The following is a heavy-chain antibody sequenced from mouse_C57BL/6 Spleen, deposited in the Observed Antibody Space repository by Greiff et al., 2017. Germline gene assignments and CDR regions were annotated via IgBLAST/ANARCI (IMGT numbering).Heavy chain of an antibody. Sequence: EVKLVESVAELVRPGASVKLSCTASGFNIKNTYMHWVKQRPEQGLEWIGRIDPANGNTKYAPKFQGKATITADPSSNTAYLQLSSLTSEDTAIYYCARGGGQLRPYFDYWGQGTTLTVSS. D-gene: IGHD3-2*02. CDR3: ARGGGQLRPYFDY. J-gene: IGHJ2*01. V-gene: IGHV14-3*01. CDR2: IDPANGNT. CDR1: GFNIKNTY.